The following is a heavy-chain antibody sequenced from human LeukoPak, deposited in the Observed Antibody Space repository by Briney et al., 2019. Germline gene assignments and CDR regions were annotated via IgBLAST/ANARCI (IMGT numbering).Heavy chain of an antibody. CDR2: INPSGGST. Sequence: ASVKVSCEASGYTFISYFIHWVRQAPGQGLEWMGIINPSGGSTRYAQKFQGRVTMTRDTSTSTVYMEMSSLRSEDTAVYYCASSGGDAIRPFDYWGQGTLVTVSS. D-gene: IGHD2-21*02. J-gene: IGHJ4*02. V-gene: IGHV1-46*01. CDR1: GYTFISYF. CDR3: ASSGGDAIRPFDY.